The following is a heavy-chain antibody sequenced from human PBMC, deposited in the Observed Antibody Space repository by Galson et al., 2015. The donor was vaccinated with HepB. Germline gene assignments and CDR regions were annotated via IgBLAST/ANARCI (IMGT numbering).Heavy chain of an antibody. V-gene: IGHV3-48*01. CDR3: ARDPPYSSGRLAD. J-gene: IGHJ4*02. Sequence: SLRLSCAASGFTFSGYHMNWVRQAPGKGLEWVSYISNSGDTIYYTDSVKGRFTISRDNAKNSLYLQMNSLRAEDTAVYYCARDPPYSSGRLADWGQGTLVTVSS. CDR2: ISNSGDTI. CDR1: GFTFSGYH. D-gene: IGHD6-19*01.